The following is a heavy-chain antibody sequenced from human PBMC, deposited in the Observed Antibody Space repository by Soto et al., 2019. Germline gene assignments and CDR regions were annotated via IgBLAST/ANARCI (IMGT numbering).Heavy chain of an antibody. D-gene: IGHD4-4*01. CDR2: INHRGSR. J-gene: IGHJ4*02. Sequence: QVRLEQRGAGRWKPSETLSLTCSVSGGAFIGYDWTVIRQPPGKGLEWIAGINHRGSRNYNPSPRSRVTISMGTSTSQFSLRLTSVTAADTAVYYCARSRYSTYAYWGQGTLVTVSS. V-gene: IGHV4-34*01. CDR3: ARSRYSTYAY. CDR1: GGAFIGYD.